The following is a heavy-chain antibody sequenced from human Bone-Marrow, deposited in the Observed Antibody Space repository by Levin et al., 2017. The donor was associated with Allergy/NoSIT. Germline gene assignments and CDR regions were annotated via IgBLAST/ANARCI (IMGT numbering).Heavy chain of an antibody. CDR1: GFIFRSYG. CDR3: VRRGIVIQGGAGPRHFFDY. CDR2: ISTNGDST. Sequence: GESLKISCSASGFIFRSYGMHWVRQAPGKGLQYISGISTNGDSTYYADSVKGRFTVSRDNSENTLYLQMNSLTSEDTAVYYCVRRGIVIQGGAGPRHFFDYWGRGALVTVSS. V-gene: IGHV3-64D*06. D-gene: IGHD3-10*01. J-gene: IGHJ4*02.